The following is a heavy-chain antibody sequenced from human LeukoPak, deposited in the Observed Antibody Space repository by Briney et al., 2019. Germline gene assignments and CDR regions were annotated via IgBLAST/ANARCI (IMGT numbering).Heavy chain of an antibody. J-gene: IGHJ4*02. CDR2: ISRSGNTI. CDR3: ARGYYYDTSGYGSIFDY. Sequence: PGGSLRLSCAASGFTFSDYYMTWIRQAPGKGLEWVSYISRSGNTIYYADSLEGRFTISRDNAKTSLYLQMNSLRAEDTAVYYCARGYYYDTSGYGSIFDYWGQGTLVTVSS. CDR1: GFTFSDYY. V-gene: IGHV3-11*01. D-gene: IGHD3-22*01.